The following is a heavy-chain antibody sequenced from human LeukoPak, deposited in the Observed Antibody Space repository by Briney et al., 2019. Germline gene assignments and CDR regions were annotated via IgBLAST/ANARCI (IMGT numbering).Heavy chain of an antibody. CDR1: GFTFSSYG. Sequence: PGGSLRLSCAASGFTFSSYGMHWVRQAPGKGLEWVAFIRYDGSNKYYADSVKGRFIISRDNSKNTLYLQMNSLRAEDTAVYYCAKSRSGYYQLAFDIWGQGTMVTVSS. CDR3: AKSRSGYYQLAFDI. J-gene: IGHJ3*02. V-gene: IGHV3-30*02. D-gene: IGHD3-22*01. CDR2: IRYDGSNK.